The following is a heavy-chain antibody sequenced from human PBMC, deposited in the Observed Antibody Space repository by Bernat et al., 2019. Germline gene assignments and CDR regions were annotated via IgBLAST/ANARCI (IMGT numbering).Heavy chain of an antibody. CDR3: AREGMAYCSSTSCPLDY. CDR2: ISGSSSYI. CDR1: GFTFSSYS. J-gene: IGHJ4*02. D-gene: IGHD2-2*01. Sequence: EVQLVESGGGLVKPGGSLRLSCAASGFTFSSYSMNWVRQAPGKGLEGVSNISGSSSYIYYADSVKGRVTISRDNAKNSLYLRMNSLRVEDTAVYYCAREGMAYCSSTSCPLDYWGQGTLVTVSS. V-gene: IGHV3-21*05.